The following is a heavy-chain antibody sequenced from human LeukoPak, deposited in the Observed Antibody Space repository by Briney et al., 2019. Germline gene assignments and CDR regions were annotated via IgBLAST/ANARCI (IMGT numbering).Heavy chain of an antibody. Sequence: SKTLSLTCTVSGGSISSYYWSWIRQPPGKGLEWIGYIYYSGSTNYNPSLKSRVTISVDTSKNQFSLKLSSVTAADTAVYYCARVGEYGSGSYLLYWGQGTLVTVSS. CDR1: GGSISSYY. CDR2: IYYSGST. D-gene: IGHD3-10*01. CDR3: ARVGEYGSGSYLLY. J-gene: IGHJ4*02. V-gene: IGHV4-59*01.